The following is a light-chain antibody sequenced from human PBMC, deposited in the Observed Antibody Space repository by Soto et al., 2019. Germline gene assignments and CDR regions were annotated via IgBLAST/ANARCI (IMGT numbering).Light chain of an antibody. CDR1: QSVSSY. V-gene: IGKV3-11*01. J-gene: IGKJ1*01. CDR2: DAS. Sequence: EIVLTQSPATLSLSPGERATLSCRASQSVSSYLAWYQQKPGQAPRLLIYDASNRATGIPDRFSGSGSGTDFTLTISSLEPEDFAVYYCQQSSNWPRTLGQGTTVDIK. CDR3: QQSSNWPRT.